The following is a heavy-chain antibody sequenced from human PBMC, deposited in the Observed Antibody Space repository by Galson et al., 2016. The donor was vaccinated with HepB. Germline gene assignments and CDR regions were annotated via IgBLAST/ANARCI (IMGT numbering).Heavy chain of an antibody. D-gene: IGHD3-16*01. J-gene: IGHJ6*04. Sequence: SLRLSCAASGFTFSSYSMNWVRQAPGKGLEWVSSIDSSGSDIYYADSVKGRFTISRENAKNSLYLQMNSLRVEDTAVYYCAREGGEKVLAVFNYHYGMDVWGKGTTVTVSS. V-gene: IGHV3-21*01. CDR2: IDSSGSDI. CDR3: AREGGEKVLAVFNYHYGMDV. CDR1: GFTFSSYS.